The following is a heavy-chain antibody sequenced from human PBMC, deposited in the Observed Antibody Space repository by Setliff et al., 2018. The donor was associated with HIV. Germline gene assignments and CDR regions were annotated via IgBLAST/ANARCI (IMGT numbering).Heavy chain of an antibody. J-gene: IGHJ4*02. Sequence: SETLSLTCTVSGGSISSETFSWNWIRQPAGKGLEWIGRIYTSGSTDYNPPLKSRVTISVDTSKNQLSLKLTSMTAADTAVYYCARSQPDTIFGVVVFDSWGQGTLVTVS. V-gene: IGHV4-61*02. CDR2: IYTSGST. CDR3: ARSQPDTIFGVVVFDS. D-gene: IGHD3-3*01. CDR1: GGSISSETFS.